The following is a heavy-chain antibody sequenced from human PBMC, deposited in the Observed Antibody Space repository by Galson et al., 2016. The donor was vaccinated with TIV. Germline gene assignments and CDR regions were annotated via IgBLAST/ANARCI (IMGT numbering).Heavy chain of an antibody. CDR1: SFTLSSYS. J-gene: IGHJ4*02. D-gene: IGHD1-1*01. Sequence: SLRLSCAASSFTLSSYSMNWVRQAPGKGLEWLAYISRTSGTIYYADSVKGRFTISRDNAENSLFLQMNSLRVEDTAIYYCARDLLEIPGEGYFDSWGQGTLVTVSS. CDR2: ISRTSGTI. V-gene: IGHV3-48*04. CDR3: ARDLLEIPGEGYFDS.